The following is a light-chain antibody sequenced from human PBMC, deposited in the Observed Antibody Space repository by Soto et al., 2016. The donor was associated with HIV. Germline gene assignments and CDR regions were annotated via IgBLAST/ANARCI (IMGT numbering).Light chain of an antibody. V-gene: IGLV3-21*03. J-gene: IGLJ2*01. CDR1: NVGSKR. CDR2: DDK. CDR3: QVWDGGSDRAL. Sequence: SYELTQPPSVSVAPGKTATIICGANNVGSKRVHWYQQKPGQAPLLVVYDDKDRPSGILERFSGSNSGHTATLTISRVEAGDEADYYCQVWDGGSDRALFGGGTKLTVL.